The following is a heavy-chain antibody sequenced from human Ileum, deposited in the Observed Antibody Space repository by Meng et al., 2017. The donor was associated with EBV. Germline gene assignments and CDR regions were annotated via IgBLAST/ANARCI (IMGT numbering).Heavy chain of an antibody. V-gene: IGHV4-61*01. CDR2: IYYTGST. CDR3: ARGTGTTFA. D-gene: IGHD1-1*01. J-gene: IGHJ5*02. Sequence: VALQESGPGLVKPSAALSLPCTVSGGSVTSGSYYWSWIRQPPGEGLEWIGYIYYTGSTNYNPSLKSRVTISVDTSKNQFSLNLTSVTAADTAVYYCARGTGTTFAWGQGTLVTVSS. CDR1: GGSVTSGSYY.